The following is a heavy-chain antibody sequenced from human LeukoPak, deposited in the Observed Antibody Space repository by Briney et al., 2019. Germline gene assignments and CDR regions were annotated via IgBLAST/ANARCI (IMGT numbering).Heavy chain of an antibody. V-gene: IGHV4-59*01. CDR2: IYYSGST. J-gene: IGHJ3*02. Sequence: SETLSLTCTVSGGSISSYYWSWIRQPPGKGLEWIGYIYYSGSTNYNPSLKSRVTISVDTSKNQFSLKLSSVTAADTAVYYCARELKGWELPNAFDIWGQGTMVTVSS. CDR3: ARELKGWELPNAFDI. D-gene: IGHD1-26*01. CDR1: GGSISSYY.